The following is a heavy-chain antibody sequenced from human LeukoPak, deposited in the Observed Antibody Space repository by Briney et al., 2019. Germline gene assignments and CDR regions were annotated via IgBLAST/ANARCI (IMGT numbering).Heavy chain of an antibody. J-gene: IGHJ5*02. V-gene: IGHV6-1*01. CDR2: TFYRSRWYN. Sequence: SQTLSLTCAISGDSVSSNSAAWNWIRQSPSRGLEWLGRTFYRSRWYNDYAVSVKSRITINPDTSKNQFSLQLNSVTPEDTAVYYRARGGVYGLPGTSFNWFDPWGQGTLVTVSS. CDR1: GDSVSSNSAA. CDR3: ARGGVYGLPGTSFNWFDP. D-gene: IGHD3-10*01.